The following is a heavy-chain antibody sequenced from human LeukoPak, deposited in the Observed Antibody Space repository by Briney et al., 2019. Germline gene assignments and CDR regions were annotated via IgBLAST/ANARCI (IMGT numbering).Heavy chain of an antibody. J-gene: IGHJ6*03. V-gene: IGHV4-39*07. CDR1: GGSISSSSYY. CDR2: IYYSGST. Sequence: SETLSLTCTVSGGSISSSSYYWGWIRQPPGKGLEWIGSIYYSGSTYYNPSLKSRVIISVDTSKNQFSLKLSSVTAADTAVYYCASLDYDIWSGLDYMDVWGKGTTVTVSS. D-gene: IGHD3-3*01. CDR3: ASLDYDIWSGLDYMDV.